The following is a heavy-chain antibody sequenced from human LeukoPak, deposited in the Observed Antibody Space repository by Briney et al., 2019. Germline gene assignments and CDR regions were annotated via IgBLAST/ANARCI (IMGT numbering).Heavy chain of an antibody. CDR2: INPNSGGT. V-gene: IGHV1-2*02. CDR1: GYSFTGYY. J-gene: IGHJ4*02. D-gene: IGHD3-16*01. CDR3: ARVLGGVVDLYYFDY. Sequence: ASAKVSCKASGYSFTGYYMHWVRQAPGQGLEWMGWINPNSGGTNYAQKFQGRVTMTRDTSISTAYMELSRLRSDDTAVYYCARVLGGVVDLYYFDYWGQGTLVTVSS.